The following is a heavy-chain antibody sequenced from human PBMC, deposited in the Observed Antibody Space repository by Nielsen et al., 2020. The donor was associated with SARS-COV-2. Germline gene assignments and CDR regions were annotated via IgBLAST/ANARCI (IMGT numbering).Heavy chain of an antibody. Sequence: GESLKISCAASGFTFSAYAMSWVRQPPGKGLEWVSAISGSGVAAFYADSVRGRFTISRDNSKNTVNLQMNSLGAEDTAVYYCAKKRIGSGWSPFDYWGQGSLVTVSS. CDR3: AKKRIGSGWSPFDY. D-gene: IGHD6-19*01. J-gene: IGHJ4*02. CDR2: ISGSGVAA. V-gene: IGHV3-23*01. CDR1: GFTFSAYA.